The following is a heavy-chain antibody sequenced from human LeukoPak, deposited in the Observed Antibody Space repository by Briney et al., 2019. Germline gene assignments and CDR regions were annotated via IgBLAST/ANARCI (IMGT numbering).Heavy chain of an antibody. D-gene: IGHD6-13*01. CDR3: ARGITAGVDY. CDR1: GYTFTSYD. J-gene: IGHJ4*02. V-gene: IGHV1-8*01. Sequence: ASVKVSCKASGYTFTSYDINWVRQATGQGLEWKGWMNPNSGATGYAQKFQGRVTMTRQTSISTAYMELSNLRSEDTAVYYCARGITAGVDYWGQGTLVTVSS. CDR2: MNPNSGAT.